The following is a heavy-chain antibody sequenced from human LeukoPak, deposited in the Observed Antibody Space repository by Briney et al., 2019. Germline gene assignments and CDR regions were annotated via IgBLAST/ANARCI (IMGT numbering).Heavy chain of an antibody. Sequence: SETLSLTCTVSGGSISSYYWSWIRQPPGKGLEWIGYIYYSGSTNYNPSLKSRVTISVDTSKNQFSLKLSSVTAADTAVYYCARGGYYDSSGYYRLSRYPLDFWGQGTLVIVSS. CDR3: ARGGYYDSSGYYRLSRYPLDF. CDR2: IYYSGST. V-gene: IGHV4-59*01. J-gene: IGHJ4*02. CDR1: GGSISSYY. D-gene: IGHD3-22*01.